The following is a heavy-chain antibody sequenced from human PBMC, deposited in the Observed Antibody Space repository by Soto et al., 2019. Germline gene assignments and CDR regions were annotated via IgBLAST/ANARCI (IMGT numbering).Heavy chain of an antibody. CDR2: IGTAGDT. J-gene: IGHJ4*02. CDR1: GFTFSSYD. V-gene: IGHV3-13*01. D-gene: IGHD5-18*01. CDR3: ARGPSYGSFYDY. Sequence: PGGSLRLSCAASGFTFSSYDMHWVRQATGKGLEWVSAIGTAGDTYYPGSVKGRFTISRENTKNSLYLQMNSLRAEDTAVYYCARGPSYGSFYDYWGQGTLVTVSS.